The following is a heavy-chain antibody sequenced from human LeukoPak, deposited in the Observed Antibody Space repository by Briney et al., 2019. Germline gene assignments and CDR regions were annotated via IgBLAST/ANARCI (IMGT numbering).Heavy chain of an antibody. CDR1: GFTFGSYN. CDR2: IHTSGDT. J-gene: IGHJ5*02. CDR3: IVFGDSNH. V-gene: IGHV3-53*01. D-gene: IGHD4-17*01. Sequence: GGSLRLSCAASGFTFGSYNMNWVRQAPGKGLEWVSAIHTSGDTCYADSVKGRFTISRDTSKNTLYLQINSLRVEDTAVYYCIVFGDSNHWGQGTLVTVSS.